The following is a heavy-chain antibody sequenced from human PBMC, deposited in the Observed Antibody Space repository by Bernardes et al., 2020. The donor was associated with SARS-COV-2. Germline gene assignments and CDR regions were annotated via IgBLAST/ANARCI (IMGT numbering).Heavy chain of an antibody. J-gene: IGHJ6*02. CDR1: GFTVSSNY. CDR2: IYSGGST. CDR3: ARAPWGSRGHAGMDV. D-gene: IGHD3-10*01. Sequence: GGSLRLSCAASGFTVSSNYMSWVRQAPGKGLEWVSVIYSGGSTYYADSVKGRFTISRDNSKNTLYLQMNSLRAEDTAEYYCARAPWGSRGHAGMDVWGQGTTVTVSS. V-gene: IGHV3-53*01.